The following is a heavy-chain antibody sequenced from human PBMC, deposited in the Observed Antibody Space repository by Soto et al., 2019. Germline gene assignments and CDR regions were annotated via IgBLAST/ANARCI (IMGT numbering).Heavy chain of an antibody. CDR3: TRDRNYFDSSGNFYDAFDI. CDR2: IREDGSLK. V-gene: IGHV3-7*05. CDR1: GFILSNYW. J-gene: IGHJ3*02. D-gene: IGHD3-22*01. Sequence: SGFILSNYWMIWVRQAPGKGLEWVANIREDGSLKYYLDSVSGRFTISRDNTKNSLYLQMDSLRVEDTAVYYCTRDRNYFDSSGNFYDAFDIWGQGTMVTVSS.